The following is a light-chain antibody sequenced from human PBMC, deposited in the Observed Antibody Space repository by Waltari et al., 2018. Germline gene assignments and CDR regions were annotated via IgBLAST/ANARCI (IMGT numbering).Light chain of an antibody. CDR3: YSTDSSGNHGV. CDR1: ALPKKY. J-gene: IGLJ2*01. CDR2: EDN. V-gene: IGLV3-10*01. Sequence: SYELTQPPSVSVSPGQTARITCSGDALPKKYAYWYQQNSGQAPVVCNYEDNKRPSGIPERFAGYRSGQMATLTISGAQVEDEADYYCYSTDSSGNHGVFGGGTKLTVL.